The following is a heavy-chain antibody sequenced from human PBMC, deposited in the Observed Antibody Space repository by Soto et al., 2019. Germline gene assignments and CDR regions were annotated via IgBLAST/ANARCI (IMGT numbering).Heavy chain of an antibody. CDR3: ARAYSYGVNYYYYGMDV. Sequence: PSETLSLTCAVYGGSFSGYYWSWIRQPPGKGLEWIGEINHSGSTNHNPSLKSRVTISVDTSKNQFSLKLSSVTAADTAVYYCARAYSYGVNYYYYGMDVWGQGTTVTVS. D-gene: IGHD5-18*01. CDR1: GGSFSGYY. V-gene: IGHV4-34*01. J-gene: IGHJ6*02. CDR2: INHSGST.